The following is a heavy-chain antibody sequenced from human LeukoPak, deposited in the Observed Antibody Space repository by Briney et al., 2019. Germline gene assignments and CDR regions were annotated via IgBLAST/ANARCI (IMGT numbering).Heavy chain of an antibody. CDR1: GFTFSNYA. D-gene: IGHD6-13*01. CDR3: ARAGYSSSREYFDY. CDR2: ISSSASTI. V-gene: IGHV3-11*04. Sequence: GGSLRLSCVASGFTFSNYAMSWVRQAPGRGLEWVSYISSSASTIYYADSVKGRFSISRDNAKNSLYLQMNSLRVEDAAVYYCARAGYSSSREYFDYWGQGNLVTVSS. J-gene: IGHJ4*02.